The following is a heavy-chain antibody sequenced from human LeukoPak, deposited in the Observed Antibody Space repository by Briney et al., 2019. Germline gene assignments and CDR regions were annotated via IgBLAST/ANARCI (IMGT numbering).Heavy chain of an antibody. Sequence: PSETLSLTCTVSGGSISSYYWSWIRQPPGKGLEWIGYIYYSGSTNYNPSLKSRVTISVDTSKNQFSLKLSSVTAADTAVYYCARARSSGYYYGFWGQGTLVTVSS. CDR3: ARARSSGYYYGF. V-gene: IGHV4-59*01. J-gene: IGHJ4*02. CDR1: GGSISSYY. D-gene: IGHD3-22*01. CDR2: IYYSGST.